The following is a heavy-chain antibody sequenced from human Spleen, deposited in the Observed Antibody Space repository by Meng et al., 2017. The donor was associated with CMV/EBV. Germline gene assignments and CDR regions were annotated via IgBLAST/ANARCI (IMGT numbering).Heavy chain of an antibody. J-gene: IGHJ3*02. CDR2: ISYTGYI. D-gene: IGHD1-1*01. V-gene: IGHV4-59*01. CDR1: GASISANY. CDR3: AGPDDTGSSPHDPFDI. Sequence: GSLRLSCTVSGASISANYWSWSRRPPGKGLEYIGSISYTGYIEYNPSLKGRVAISLDTSKNQFSLKLASVTAADTAMYYCAGPDDTGSSPHDPFDIWGQGTMVTVSS.